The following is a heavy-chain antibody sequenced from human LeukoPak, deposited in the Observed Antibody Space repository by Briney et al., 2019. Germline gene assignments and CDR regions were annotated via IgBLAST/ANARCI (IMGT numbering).Heavy chain of an antibody. CDR2: IYYSGST. CDR3: ARHLRYFDWLSTFDH. J-gene: IGHJ5*02. Sequence: SETLSLTCIVSGGIVSDYWGWIRQPPGKGLEWIGSIYYSGSTYYNPSLKSRVTISVDTSKNQFSLKLSSVTAADTAVYYCARHLRYFDWLSTFDHWGQGTLVTVSS. D-gene: IGHD3-9*01. CDR1: GGIVSDY. V-gene: IGHV4-39*01.